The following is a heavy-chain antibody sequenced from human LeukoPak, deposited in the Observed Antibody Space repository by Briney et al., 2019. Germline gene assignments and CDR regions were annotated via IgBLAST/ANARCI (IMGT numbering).Heavy chain of an antibody. J-gene: IGHJ6*03. D-gene: IGHD1-14*01. CDR3: ARDGIMDV. Sequence: GGSLRLSCAASGFTFSTYSMNWVRRAPGKGLEWVSYISSNSSTTFYADSVKGRFTISRDNVKNSLYVQMNSLRVEDTAVYYCARDGIMDVWGKRTTVTVSS. CDR2: ISSNSSTT. CDR1: GFTFSTYS. V-gene: IGHV3-48*01.